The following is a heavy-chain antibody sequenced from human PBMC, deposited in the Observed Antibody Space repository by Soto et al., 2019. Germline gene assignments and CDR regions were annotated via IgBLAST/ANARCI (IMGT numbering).Heavy chain of an antibody. Sequence: SETLSLTCTVSGGSISSGDYYWSWIRQPPGKGLEWIGYIYYSGSTYYNPSPKSRVTISVDTSKNQFSLKLSSVTAADTAVYYCAREVTTVVTEGLDYYYGMDVWGQGTTVTVSS. V-gene: IGHV4-30-4*01. CDR3: AREVTTVVTEGLDYYYGMDV. J-gene: IGHJ6*02. CDR1: GGSISSGDYY. CDR2: IYYSGST. D-gene: IGHD4-17*01.